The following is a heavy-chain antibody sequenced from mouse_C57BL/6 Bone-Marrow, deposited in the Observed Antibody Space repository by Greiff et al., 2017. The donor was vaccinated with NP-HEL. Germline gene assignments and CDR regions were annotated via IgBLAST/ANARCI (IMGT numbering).Heavy chain of an antibody. V-gene: IGHV5-6*01. D-gene: IGHD2-4*01. Sequence: EVKLVESGGDLVKPGGSLKLSCAASGFTFSSYGMSWVRQTPDKRLEWVATLSSGGSYTYYPDSVKGRFTISRDNAKNTLYLQMSSLKSEDTAMYYCARPYYDYGGAWFAYWGQGTLVTVSA. CDR1: GFTFSSYG. CDR2: LSSGGSYT. J-gene: IGHJ3*01. CDR3: ARPYYDYGGAWFAY.